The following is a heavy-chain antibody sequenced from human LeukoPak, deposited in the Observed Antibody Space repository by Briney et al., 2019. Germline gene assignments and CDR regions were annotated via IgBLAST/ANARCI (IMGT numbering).Heavy chain of an antibody. CDR2: IYYSGST. V-gene: IGHV4-59*08. D-gene: IGHD3-3*01. CDR1: GGSISSYY. J-gene: IGHJ4*02. CDR3: ARDKSGLLIDY. Sequence: ASETLSLTCTVSGGSISSYYWSWLRQPPGKGLEWIGYIYYSGSTNYNPSLKSRVTISVDTSKNQFSLKLSSVTAADTAVYYCARDKSGLLIDYWGQGTLVTVSS.